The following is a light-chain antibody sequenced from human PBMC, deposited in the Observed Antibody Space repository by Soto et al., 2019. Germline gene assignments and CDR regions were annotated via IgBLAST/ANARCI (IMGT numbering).Light chain of an antibody. J-gene: IGLJ2*01. CDR1: SSDVGYYNY. CDR3: SSYTSISTLV. CDR2: EVS. Sequence: QSALTQPASVSGSPGQSITISCTGTSSDVGYYNYVSWYQQHPGKAPKLMIYEVSNRPSGVSNRFSGSKSGNTASLTISGLQAEDEANYFCSSYTSISTLVFGGGTQLTVL. V-gene: IGLV2-14*01.